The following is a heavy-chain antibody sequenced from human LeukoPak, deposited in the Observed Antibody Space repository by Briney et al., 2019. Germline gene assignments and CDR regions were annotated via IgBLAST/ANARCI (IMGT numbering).Heavy chain of an antibody. V-gene: IGHV4-39*07. CDR3: ARAPAGCGGTCPFDY. CDR2: IHYSGST. J-gene: IGHJ4*02. CDR1: GGSFSSSTYY. Sequence: SETLSLTCIVSGGSFSSSTYYWGWVRQPPGKGLEWIGSIHYSGSTYYNPSLKSRVTISVDTSKNQFSLKLTSVTAADTALYSCARAPAGCGGTCPFDYWGQGTLVTVSS. D-gene: IGHD2-15*01.